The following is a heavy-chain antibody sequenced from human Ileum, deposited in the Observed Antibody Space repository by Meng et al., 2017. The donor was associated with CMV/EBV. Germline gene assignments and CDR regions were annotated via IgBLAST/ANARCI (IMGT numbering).Heavy chain of an antibody. Sequence: YGGSFSGYYWSCIRQPPGKGLEWTGEINHSGNTNYNPSLKSRVTISVDTSKRQFSLKLSSVTAADTAVYYCARGLGYCSNGVCPYDYWGQGTLVTVSS. J-gene: IGHJ4*02. CDR2: INHSGNT. V-gene: IGHV4-34*01. CDR3: ARGLGYCSNGVCPYDY. CDR1: GGSFSGYY. D-gene: IGHD2-8*01.